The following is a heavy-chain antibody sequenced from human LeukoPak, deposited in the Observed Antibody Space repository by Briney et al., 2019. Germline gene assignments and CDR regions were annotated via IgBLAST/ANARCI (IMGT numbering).Heavy chain of an antibody. J-gene: IGHJ3*02. V-gene: IGHV4-59*08. Sequence: SEPLSLTCAVYGGSFSDYYWSWIRQPPGKGLEWIGYIYYSASTNYKPSLKSRVTISVDTSKNQFSLKLSSVTAADTAVYYCARRIYGGSDAFDIWGQGTIVSLSS. D-gene: IGHD4-23*01. CDR2: IYYSAST. CDR3: ARRIYGGSDAFDI. CDR1: GGSFSDYY.